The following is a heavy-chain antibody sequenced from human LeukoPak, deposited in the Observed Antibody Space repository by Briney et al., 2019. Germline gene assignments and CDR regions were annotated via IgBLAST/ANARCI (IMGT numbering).Heavy chain of an antibody. D-gene: IGHD3-10*01. CDR3: ARDGADYYGSGSYSPS. J-gene: IGHJ5*02. CDR2: TYTSGST. CDR1: GGSISSYY. V-gene: IGHV4-4*07. Sequence: PSETLSLTCTVSGGSISSYYWSWIRQPAGKGLEWIGRTYTSGSTNYNPSLKSRVTMSVDTSKNQLSLKLSSVTAADTAVYYCARDGADYYGSGSYSPSWGQGTLVTVSS.